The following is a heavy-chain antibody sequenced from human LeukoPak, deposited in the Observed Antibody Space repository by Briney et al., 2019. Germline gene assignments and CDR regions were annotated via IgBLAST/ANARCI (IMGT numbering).Heavy chain of an antibody. CDR1: GYTFTGYY. CDR2: INPNSGGT. J-gene: IGHJ5*02. CDR3: ARGVAASPKVWFDP. V-gene: IGHV1-2*02. Sequence: ASVKVSCKASGYTFTGYYMHWVRQAPGQGLDWMGWINPNSGGTNYAQKFQGRVTMTRDTSISTAYMELSRLRSDDTAVYYCARGVAASPKVWFDPRGQGTLVTVSS. D-gene: IGHD2-15*01.